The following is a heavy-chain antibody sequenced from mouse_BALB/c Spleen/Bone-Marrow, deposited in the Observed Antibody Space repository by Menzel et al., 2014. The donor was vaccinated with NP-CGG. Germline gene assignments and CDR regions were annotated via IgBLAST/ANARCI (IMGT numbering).Heavy chain of an antibody. CDR2: INTNDGDT. V-gene: IGHV5-6-3*01. Sequence: EVQLEESGAGLVQPGASLKLSCAASGFTFTSYGMSWVRQTPDQRLEFVATINTNDGDTYYPDSMKGRYSISRENAKNALNLQISGLKSQNTAMYYGAGGVDCVCGFAYWGQGTLVTVSA. J-gene: IGHJ3*01. CDR3: AGGVDCVCGFAY. CDR1: GFTFTSYG. D-gene: IGHD2-4*01.